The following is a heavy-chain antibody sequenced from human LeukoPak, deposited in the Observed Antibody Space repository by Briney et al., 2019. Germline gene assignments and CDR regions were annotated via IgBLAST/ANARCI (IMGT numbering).Heavy chain of an antibody. D-gene: IGHD3-10*01. V-gene: IGHV4-59*01. J-gene: IGHJ4*02. CDR3: ARETPYGAGSYPFDY. Sequence: KTSETLSLTCTVSGGSISSYYWNWIRQPPGKGLEWIGYIYNSGSTNTNPSLKSRVTISVDTSKKQFSLKLSSVTAADTAVYYCARETPYGAGSYPFDYWGQGILVTVSS. CDR1: GGSISSYY. CDR2: IYNSGST.